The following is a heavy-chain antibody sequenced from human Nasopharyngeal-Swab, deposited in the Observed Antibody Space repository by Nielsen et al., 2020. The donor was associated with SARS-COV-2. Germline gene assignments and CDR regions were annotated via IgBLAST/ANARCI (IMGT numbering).Heavy chain of an antibody. CDR1: GGSISSFY. CDR2: SYYSGST. J-gene: IGHJ4*02. CDR3: ARLIVLRYFDWHYYFDY. V-gene: IGHV4-59*13. Sequence: ETLSLTCTVSGGSISSFYWSWIRQPPGQGLEWIGYSYYSGSTNYNPSLKSRVTISVDTSKNQFSLKLSSVTAADTALYYCARLIVLRYFDWHYYFDYWGQGTLVTVSS. D-gene: IGHD3-9*01.